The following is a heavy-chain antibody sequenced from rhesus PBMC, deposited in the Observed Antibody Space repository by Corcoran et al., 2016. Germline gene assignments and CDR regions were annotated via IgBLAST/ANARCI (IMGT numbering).Heavy chain of an antibody. CDR1: GASISSNY. D-gene: IGHD2-8*01. Sequence: QVQLQASGPGLVTPSETLPLTCVVSGASISSNYCSLIRQAPGMGLEAIGRIYGSGGSTDNNPSLKSRVTISIDTSKNQFSLKLSSVAAADTAVYYCAREYCSGGVCYEGWYGLDSWGQGVVVTVSS. J-gene: IGHJ6*01. V-gene: IGHV4S2*01. CDR3: AREYCSGGVCYEGWYGLDS. CDR2: IYGSGGST.